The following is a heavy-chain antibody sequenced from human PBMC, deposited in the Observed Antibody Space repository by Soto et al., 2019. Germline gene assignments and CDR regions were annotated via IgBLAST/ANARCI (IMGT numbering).Heavy chain of an antibody. CDR2: IDPKSGGT. J-gene: IGHJ4*02. CDR3: SRVSGDGPK. CDR1: GPTFIAYY. V-gene: IGHV1-2*02. Sequence: QLVQSGAEVKKPGASVRVSCKTSGPTFIAYYIHWVRQAPGQGLEWMGWIDPKSGGTTYEQKFLGRVTMTRDTSINTAYLDLNRLTSDDTAVYYCSRVSGDGPKWGQGTLITVSS. D-gene: IGHD3-10*01.